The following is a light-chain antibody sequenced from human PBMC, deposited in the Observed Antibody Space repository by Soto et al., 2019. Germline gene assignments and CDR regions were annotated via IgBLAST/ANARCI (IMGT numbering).Light chain of an antibody. CDR3: CSYLGSYTSFV. Sequence: QSALTQPRSVSGSPGQSVTISCTGTSSDVGGYNFVSWYQKHPGKAPKFMIYDVTKRPSGVPDRFSGSKSGNTASLTISGLQAQDEADYYCCSYLGSYTSFVFGTGTKLTVL. V-gene: IGLV2-11*01. CDR2: DVT. CDR1: SSDVGGYNF. J-gene: IGLJ1*01.